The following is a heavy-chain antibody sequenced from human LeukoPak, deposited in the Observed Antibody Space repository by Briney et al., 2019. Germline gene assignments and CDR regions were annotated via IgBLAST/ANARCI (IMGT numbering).Heavy chain of an antibody. V-gene: IGHV1-69*04. D-gene: IGHD6-13*01. CDR3: ARVPQGSSWPYYFDY. CDR2: IVPILGTA. J-gene: IGHJ4*02. CDR1: GGTFSTYA. Sequence: SVKVSFKASGGTFSTYAISWVRQAPGQGLGWVGRIVPILGTANYAQNFQGRVTITADRSTTTAYMELSSLRSEDTAVYYCARVPQGSSWPYYFDYWGQGTLVTVSS.